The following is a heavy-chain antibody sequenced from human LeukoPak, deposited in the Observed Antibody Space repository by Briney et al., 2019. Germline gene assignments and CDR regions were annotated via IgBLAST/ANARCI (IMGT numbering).Heavy chain of an antibody. CDR2: IYSGGST. Sequence: GGSLRLSCAASGFTVSSNYMSWVSQAPGKGLEWVSVIYSGGSTYYADSVKGRFAISRDNSKNTLYLQMNSLRAEDTAVYYCTTAAAGTVDYWGQGTLVTVSS. CDR3: TTAAAGTVDY. CDR1: GFTVSSNY. D-gene: IGHD6-13*01. J-gene: IGHJ4*02. V-gene: IGHV3-53*01.